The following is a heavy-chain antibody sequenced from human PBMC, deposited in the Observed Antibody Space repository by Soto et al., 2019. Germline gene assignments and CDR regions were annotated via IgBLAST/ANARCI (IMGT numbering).Heavy chain of an antibody. J-gene: IGHJ4*02. CDR3: GRGSGPRGRPY. D-gene: IGHD6-25*01. V-gene: IGHV3-74*01. Sequence: DVQLVESGGGLVQPGGSLRLSCAASGFIFDNYWMHWVRQAPGEGLVWVARINGDGTTTYVDSVKGRLTISRDNAKSMVYLQMNSLRVEDTAMYFCGRGSGPRGRPYWGQGISVTVSS. CDR1: GFIFDNYW. CDR2: INGDGTT.